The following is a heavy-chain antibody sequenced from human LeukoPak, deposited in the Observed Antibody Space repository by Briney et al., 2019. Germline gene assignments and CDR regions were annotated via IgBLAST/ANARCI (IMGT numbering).Heavy chain of an antibody. V-gene: IGHV1-8*03. CDR1: GYTFTSYD. D-gene: IGHD4-23*01. Sequence: ASVKVSCKASGYTFTSYDINWVRQAPGQGLEWMGWMNPNSGNTGYAQKFQGRVTITRNTSISTAYMELSSLRSEDTAVYYCARGIDYGGNSVNFDYWGQGTLVTVSS. CDR3: ARGIDYGGNSVNFDY. J-gene: IGHJ4*02. CDR2: MNPNSGNT.